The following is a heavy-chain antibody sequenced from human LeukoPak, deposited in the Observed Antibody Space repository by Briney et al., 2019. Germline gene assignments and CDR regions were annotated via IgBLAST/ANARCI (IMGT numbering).Heavy chain of an antibody. CDR2: IRSKAYGATT. J-gene: IGHJ6*02. D-gene: IGHD3-10*01. CDR3: SRGPILLWIHNGMDV. Sequence: GGSLRLSCIASGLIFGDHAMSWVRQAPGKGLEWVGFIRSKAYGATTEYAASVKGRFTISRDDSNGIAYLQMDYLKTEDTALYYCSRGPILLWIHNGMDVWGQGTTVTVSS. V-gene: IGHV3-49*04. CDR1: GLIFGDHA.